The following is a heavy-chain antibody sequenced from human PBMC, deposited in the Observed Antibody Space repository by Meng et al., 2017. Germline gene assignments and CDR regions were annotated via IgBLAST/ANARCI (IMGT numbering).Heavy chain of an antibody. J-gene: IGHJ4*02. D-gene: IGHD2-21*02. V-gene: IGHV4-31*03. CDR1: GGSISSGGYF. Sequence: QVQLQESGPGRVKPSGTLFLTCTVSGGSISSGGYFWGWIRQHPGKGLEWIGYMYPSGSTHYNPSQESRVTISIDTSKNQLSLELSSVTAADTAVYYCARDVTGHYYFDYWGQGTLVTVSS. CDR2: MYPSGST. CDR3: ARDVTGHYYFDY.